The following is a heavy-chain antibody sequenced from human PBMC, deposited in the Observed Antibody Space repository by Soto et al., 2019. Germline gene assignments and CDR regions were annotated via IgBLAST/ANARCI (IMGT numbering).Heavy chain of an antibody. J-gene: IGHJ4*02. CDR2: TYIGGST. Sequence: SETLSLTCSVSGGSISSSRYYWTWIRQVPGKGLEWIGYTYIGGSTYYDPSLKSRLSISLDTSKNQFSLRLTSVSAADTAIYYCASQVAAGYSYGYNPFAYWGRGTLVTVSS. CDR1: GGSISSSRYY. CDR3: ASQVAAGYSYGYNPFAY. D-gene: IGHD5-18*01. V-gene: IGHV4-31*03.